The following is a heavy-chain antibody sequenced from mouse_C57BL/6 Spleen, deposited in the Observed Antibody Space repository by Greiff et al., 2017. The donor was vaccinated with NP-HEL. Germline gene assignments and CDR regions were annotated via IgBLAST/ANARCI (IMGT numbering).Heavy chain of an antibody. CDR2: IRSKSNNYAT. Sequence: EVQRVESGGGLVQPKGSLKLSCAASGFSFNTYAMNWVRQAPGKGLEWVARIRSKSNNYATYYADSVKDRFTISRDDSEIMLYLQMNNLKTEDTAMYYCVRQWYGSSYWYFDVWGTGTTVTVSS. J-gene: IGHJ1*03. CDR3: VRQWYGSSYWYFDV. D-gene: IGHD1-1*01. CDR1: GFSFNTYA. V-gene: IGHV10-1*01.